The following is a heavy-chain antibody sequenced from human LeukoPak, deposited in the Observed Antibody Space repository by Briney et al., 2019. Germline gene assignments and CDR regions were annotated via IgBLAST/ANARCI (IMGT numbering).Heavy chain of an antibody. CDR2: ISGSGVST. CDR3: AKDERNWNYNLASQTYD. CDR1: GFTFSSYA. D-gene: IGHD1-7*01. J-gene: IGHJ4*02. V-gene: IGHV3-23*01. Sequence: SGGSLRLSCEASGFTFSSYAMSWVRQAPGKGLEWVSAISGSGVSTYYADSVKGRFTVSRDNSKNTLYLQMSSLRAEDTAVYYCAKDERNWNYNLASQTYDWGQGTLVTVSS.